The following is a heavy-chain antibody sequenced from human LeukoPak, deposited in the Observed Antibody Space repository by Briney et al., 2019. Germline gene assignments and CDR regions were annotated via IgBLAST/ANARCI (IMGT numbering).Heavy chain of an antibody. D-gene: IGHD1-1*01. CDR3: ARGGSGNWNAPFDY. CDR2: IYYSGST. Sequence: SETLSLTCTVSGGSISSYFWTWIRQPPGKGLEWIGSIYYSGSTYYNPSLKSRVTISVDTSKNQFSLKLSSVTAADTAVYYCARGGSGNWNAPFDYWGQGTLVTVSS. J-gene: IGHJ4*02. CDR1: GGSISSYF. V-gene: IGHV4-39*01.